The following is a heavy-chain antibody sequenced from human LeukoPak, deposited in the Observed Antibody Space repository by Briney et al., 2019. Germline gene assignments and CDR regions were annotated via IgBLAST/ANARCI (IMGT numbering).Heavy chain of an antibody. V-gene: IGHV3-23*01. J-gene: IGHJ6*03. D-gene: IGHD6-6*01. CDR2: ISGSGGST. CDR1: GFTVGSNY. Sequence: GGSLRLSCAASGFTVGSNYMSWVRQAPGKGLEWVSAISGSGGSTYYADSVKGRFTISRDNSKNTLYLQMNSLRAEDTAVYYCAKGREYSSSSFQGGDYYYYYYMDVWGKGTTVTVSS. CDR3: AKGREYSSSSFQGGDYYYYYYMDV.